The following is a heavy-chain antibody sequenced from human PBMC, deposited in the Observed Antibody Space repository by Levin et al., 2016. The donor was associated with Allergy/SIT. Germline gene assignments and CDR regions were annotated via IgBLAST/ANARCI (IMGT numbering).Heavy chain of an antibody. CDR3: ARDNAEPPSYYYGMDV. D-gene: IGHD1-26*01. J-gene: IGHJ6*02. V-gene: IGHV4-59*13. Sequence: SETLSLTCTVSGDSISRYYWTWIRQSPDKGLEWIGCIYFSGSSYYNPSLESRVTISVDRSKNQFSLRLNSVTAADTAVYFCARDNAEPPSYYYGMDVWGQGTTVTVSS. CDR1: GDSISRYY. CDR2: IYFSGSS.